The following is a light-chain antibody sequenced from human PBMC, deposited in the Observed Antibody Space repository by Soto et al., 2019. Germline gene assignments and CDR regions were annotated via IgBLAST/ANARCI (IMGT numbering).Light chain of an antibody. V-gene: IGKV1-5*03. J-gene: IGKJ1*01. CDR1: QSITDW. Sequence: DIQMTQSPSTLSASVGDRVTITCRASQSITDWLAWYQQKPGKAPKFLIYKASNLESGVPSRFSGSGSGTEFTLTISSLQPDDFATYYCQYYDSYPWTFGQGTKVEIK. CDR2: KAS. CDR3: QYYDSYPWT.